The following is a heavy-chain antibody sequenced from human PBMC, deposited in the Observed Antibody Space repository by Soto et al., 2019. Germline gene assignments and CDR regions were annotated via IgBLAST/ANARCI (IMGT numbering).Heavy chain of an antibody. Sequence: ASVKVSCKASGYTFTSYDINWVRQATGQGLEWMGWMNPNSGNTGYAQKFQGRVTMTRNTSISTAYMELSSLRSEDTAGYYCARGMRGDILTGYSRYYYYMDVWGKGTTVTVSS. V-gene: IGHV1-8*01. CDR2: MNPNSGNT. CDR1: GYTFTSYD. D-gene: IGHD3-9*01. J-gene: IGHJ6*03. CDR3: ARGMRGDILTGYSRYYYYMDV.